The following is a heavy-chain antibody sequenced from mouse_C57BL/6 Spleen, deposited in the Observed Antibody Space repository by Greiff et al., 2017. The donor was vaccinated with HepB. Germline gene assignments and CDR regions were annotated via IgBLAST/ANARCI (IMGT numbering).Heavy chain of an antibody. Sequence: QVQLQQSGAELVRPGTSVKVSCKASGYAFTNYLIEWVKQRPGQGLEWIGVINPGSGGTNYNEKFKGKATLTANESSSTTYMQLSSLTSEDSAVYFCARVPTVVAYYYAMDYWGQGTSVTVSS. V-gene: IGHV1-54*01. CDR3: ARVPTVVAYYYAMDY. D-gene: IGHD1-1*01. CDR1: GYAFTNYL. J-gene: IGHJ4*01. CDR2: INPGSGGT.